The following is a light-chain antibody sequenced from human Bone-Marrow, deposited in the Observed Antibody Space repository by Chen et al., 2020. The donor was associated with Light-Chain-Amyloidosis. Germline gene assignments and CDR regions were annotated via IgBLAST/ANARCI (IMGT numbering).Light chain of an antibody. J-gene: IGLJ3*02. CDR3: QSYQGSSQGV. V-gene: IGLV6-57*01. CDR2: EDD. CDR1: SGSIATNY. Sequence: NFMLTQPHSVSESPGKTVIISCTRSSGSIATNYVPWYQQRPGRSPTTVIYEDDQRPSGVPDRFSGSIDRSSNSASLTISGMKTEEEADYYCQSYQGSSQGVFGGGTKLTVL.